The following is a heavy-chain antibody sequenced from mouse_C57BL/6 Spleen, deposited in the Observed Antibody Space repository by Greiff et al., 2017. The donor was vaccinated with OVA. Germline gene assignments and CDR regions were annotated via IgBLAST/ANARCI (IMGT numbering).Heavy chain of an antibody. V-gene: IGHV1-69*01. D-gene: IGHD4-1*01. CDR3: ARGGTGTRDFDV. CDR1: GYTFTSYW. CDR2: IDPSDSYT. J-gene: IGHJ1*03. Sequence: VQLQQSGAELVMPGASVKLSCKASGYTFTSYWMHWVKQRPGQGLEWIGEIDPSDSYTNYNQKFKGKSTLTVDKSSSTAYMQLSSLTSEDSAVYYCARGGTGTRDFDVWGTGTTVTVSS.